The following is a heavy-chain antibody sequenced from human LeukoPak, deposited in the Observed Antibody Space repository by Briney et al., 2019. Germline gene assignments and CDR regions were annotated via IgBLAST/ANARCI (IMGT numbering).Heavy chain of an antibody. CDR1: GFTFSSYS. CDR3: ARDGTGDRFDAFDI. Sequence: PGGSPRLSCAASGFTFSSYSMNWVRQAPGKGLEWVSYISSSSSTIYYADSVKGRFTISRDNAKNSLYLQMNSLRAEDTAVYYCARDGTGDRFDAFDIWGQGTMVTVSS. CDR2: ISSSSSTI. J-gene: IGHJ3*02. D-gene: IGHD7-27*01. V-gene: IGHV3-48*01.